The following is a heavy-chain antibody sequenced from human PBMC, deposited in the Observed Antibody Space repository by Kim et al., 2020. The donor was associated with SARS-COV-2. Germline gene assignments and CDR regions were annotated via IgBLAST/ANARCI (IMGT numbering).Heavy chain of an antibody. Sequence: SETLSLTCTVSGYSISSGYYWGWIRQPPGKGLEWIGSIYHSGSTYYNPSLKSRVTISVDTSKNQFSLKLSSVTAADTAVYYCARNRFGPGWVYWGQGTLVTVSS. CDR2: IYHSGST. D-gene: IGHD3-3*01. J-gene: IGHJ4*02. CDR3: ARNRFGPGWVY. V-gene: IGHV4-38-2*02. CDR1: GYSISSGYY.